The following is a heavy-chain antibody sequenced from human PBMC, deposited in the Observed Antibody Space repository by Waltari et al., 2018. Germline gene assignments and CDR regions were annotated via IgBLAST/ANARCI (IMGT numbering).Heavy chain of an antibody. V-gene: IGHV4-30-4*08. J-gene: IGHJ6*02. CDR1: GGSISSGDYY. Sequence: QVQLQESGPGLVKPSQTLSLTCTVSGGSISSGDYYWSWIRQPPGKGLEWIGYIYYSVSTYYNPSLKSRVTISVDTSKNQFSLKLSSVTAADTAVYYCARGGVMTTGSYYYYGMDVWGQGTTVTVSS. CDR3: ARGGVMTTGSYYYYGMDV. CDR2: IYYSVST. D-gene: IGHD4-17*01.